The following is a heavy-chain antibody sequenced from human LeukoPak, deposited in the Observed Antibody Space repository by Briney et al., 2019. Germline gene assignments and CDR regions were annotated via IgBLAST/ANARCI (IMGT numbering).Heavy chain of an antibody. Sequence: GGSLRLSCAASGFTFISYGMHWARQAPGKGLEWVAVIWYDGSNKYYADSVKGRFTISRDNSKNTLYLQMNSLRAEDTAVYYCAKDGPGNWNYGPHAFVIWGQGTMVTVSS. V-gene: IGHV3-33*06. D-gene: IGHD1-7*01. CDR2: IWYDGSNK. J-gene: IGHJ3*02. CDR1: GFTFISYG. CDR3: AKDGPGNWNYGPHAFVI.